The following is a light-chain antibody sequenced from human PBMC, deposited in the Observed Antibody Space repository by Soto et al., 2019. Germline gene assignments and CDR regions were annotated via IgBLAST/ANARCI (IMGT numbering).Light chain of an antibody. CDR3: QQYGSSPRT. V-gene: IGKV3-20*01. Sequence: EIVLTQSPGTLSLSPGERATLSCRASQSVSISSLAWYQQKPGQAPRLLIYGASSRATGIPDRFSGSGSGTDFTLTISRLEPEDFAVYYCQQYGSSPRTFGQGTKVEIK. CDR2: GAS. CDR1: QSVSISS. J-gene: IGKJ1*01.